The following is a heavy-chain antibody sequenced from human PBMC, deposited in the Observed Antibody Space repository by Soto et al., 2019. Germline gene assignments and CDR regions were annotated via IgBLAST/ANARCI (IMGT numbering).Heavy chain of an antibody. V-gene: IGHV3-23*01. CDR3: AKKVPGRYSFDH. CDR2: VSRDGDYT. D-gene: IGHD6-19*01. CDR1: GFTFSSFT. J-gene: IGHJ5*02. Sequence: PGEALRLSCVASGFTFSSFTMSWVRQAPGKGLEWVSDVSRDGDYTVYAGSVKGRFTISRDNSKTTSYLQMNSLRAEDTAVYYCAKKVPGRYSFDHWGQGTLVTVSS.